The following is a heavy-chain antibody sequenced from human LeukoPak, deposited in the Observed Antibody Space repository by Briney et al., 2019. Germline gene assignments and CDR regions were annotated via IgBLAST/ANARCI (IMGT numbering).Heavy chain of an antibody. CDR1: GGSFRGYH. J-gene: IGHJ4*02. D-gene: IGHD2-2*01. V-gene: IGHV4-34*01. CDR3: ARRGYCSSYSCYRPLDY. Sequence: SETLSLTCAVYGGSFRGYHWTWIRQPPGKGLEWIGEINHSGSINYNPSLKSRVTISVDTSKNQFSLKLSSVTAADTAVYYCARRGYCSSYSCYRPLDYWGQGTLVTVSS. CDR2: INHSGSI.